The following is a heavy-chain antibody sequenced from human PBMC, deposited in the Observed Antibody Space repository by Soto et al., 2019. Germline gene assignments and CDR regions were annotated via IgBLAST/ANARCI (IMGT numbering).Heavy chain of an antibody. J-gene: IGHJ4*02. CDR3: ARASRLWSGYLIDF. CDR2: VSAYNGNT. Sequence: QVQLVQSGIQVRRPGASVTVSCKASGYSFSNYGICWVRQAPGKGIEWMGWVSAYNGNTKYVQKYQDRVTMSTATSTTTAYMELKSLRSNDTAVYYCARASRLWSGYLIDFWGPGTLVTVSS. V-gene: IGHV1-18*01. CDR1: GYSFSNYG. D-gene: IGHD3-3*01.